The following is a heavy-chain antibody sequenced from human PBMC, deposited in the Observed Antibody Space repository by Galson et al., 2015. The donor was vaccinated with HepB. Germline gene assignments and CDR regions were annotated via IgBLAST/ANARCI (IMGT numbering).Heavy chain of an antibody. Sequence: SLRLSCAASGFTFDSYAMTWVRRAPGKGLEWVSSISGSGDNTYYADSVKGRFTISRDNSKNTLYLQMSSLRVEDTAVYYCAKSYVRFSINYWGQGTLVTVSS. V-gene: IGHV3-23*01. CDR3: AKSYVRFSINY. CDR1: GFTFDSYA. CDR2: ISGSGDNT. D-gene: IGHD3-3*02. J-gene: IGHJ4*02.